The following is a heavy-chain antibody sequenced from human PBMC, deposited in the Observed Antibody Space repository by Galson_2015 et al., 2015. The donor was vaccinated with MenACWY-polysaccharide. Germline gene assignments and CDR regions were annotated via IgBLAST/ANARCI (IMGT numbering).Heavy chain of an antibody. J-gene: IGHJ4*02. V-gene: IGHV3-23*01. CDR1: GFTFSSYA. Sequence: SLRLSCAASGFTFSSYAMSWVRQAPGKGLEWVSAISGSGGSTYYADSVKGRFTISRDNSKNTLYLQMNSLRAEDTAVYYCASGTSIAVAVFYYFDYWGQGTLVTVSS. CDR2: ISGSGGST. CDR3: ASGTSIAVAVFYYFDY. D-gene: IGHD6-19*01.